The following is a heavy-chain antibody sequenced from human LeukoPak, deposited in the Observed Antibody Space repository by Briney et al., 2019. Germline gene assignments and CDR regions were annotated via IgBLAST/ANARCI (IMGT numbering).Heavy chain of an antibody. CDR1: GGSIGSYY. J-gene: IGHJ4*02. CDR3: ARDNSGSYLMYYFDY. CDR2: IYYTGST. V-gene: IGHV4-59*12. D-gene: IGHD1-26*01. Sequence: SETLSLTCTVSGGSIGSYYWSWIRQPPGKGLEWIGYIYYTGSTNYNPSLKSRVTMSVDTSKNQFSLKLSSVTAADTAVYYCARDNSGSYLMYYFDYWGQGALVTVSS.